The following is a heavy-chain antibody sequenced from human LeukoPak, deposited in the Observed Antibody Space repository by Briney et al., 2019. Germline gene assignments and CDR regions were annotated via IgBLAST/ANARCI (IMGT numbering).Heavy chain of an antibody. V-gene: IGHV4-34*01. D-gene: IGHD5-12*01. J-gene: IGHJ4*02. CDR2: INHSGST. Sequence: SETLSLTCAVWGGSFCCYYWSWMRQPPGKRREWIGEINHSGSTNYNPSLKSRVTISVDTSKNQFSLKLSSVTAADTAVYYCARGDVEMATIDYWGQGTLVTVSS. CDR3: ARGDVEMATIDY. CDR1: GGSFCCYY.